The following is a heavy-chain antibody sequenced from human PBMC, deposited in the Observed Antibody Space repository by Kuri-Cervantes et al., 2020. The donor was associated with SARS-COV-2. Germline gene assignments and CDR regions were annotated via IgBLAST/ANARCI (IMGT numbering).Heavy chain of an antibody. CDR1: GFTFSNAW. Sequence: AGSLRLSCAASGFTFSNAWMSWVRQAPGRGLEWVANIKRDGSEKYYVDSVKGRFTISRDNAGNSLFLQMNSLRSEDTAVYYCARASDGSSWVYYYSMDVWGMGTTVTVSS. V-gene: IGHV3-7*01. CDR2: IKRDGSEK. CDR3: ARASDGSSWVYYYSMDV. J-gene: IGHJ6*03. D-gene: IGHD1-26*01.